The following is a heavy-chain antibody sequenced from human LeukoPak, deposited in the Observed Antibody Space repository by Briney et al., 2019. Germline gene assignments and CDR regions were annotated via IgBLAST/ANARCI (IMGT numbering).Heavy chain of an antibody. CDR3: AKDPWAMIVVVPWGSYFDY. D-gene: IGHD3-22*01. CDR1: EFSVGSNY. Sequence: GGSLRLSCAASEFSVGSNYMTWVRQAPGKGLEWVSLIYSGGSTYYADSVKGRFTISRDNSKNTLYLQMNSLRAEDAAVYYCAKDPWAMIVVVPWGSYFDYWGQGTLVTVSS. CDR2: IYSGGST. V-gene: IGHV3-66*01. J-gene: IGHJ4*02.